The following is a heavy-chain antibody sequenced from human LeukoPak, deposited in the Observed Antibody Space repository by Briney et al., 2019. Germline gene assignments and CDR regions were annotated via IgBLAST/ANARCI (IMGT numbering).Heavy chain of an antibody. D-gene: IGHD2/OR15-2a*01. CDR1: RFDSSGYS. Sequence: GGSLRPSSAASRFDSSGYSMTWVRQAPGKGLEWVASMTSSSTYINSADPVKGRFTLSRDNAENSLYLQIHSLRVDDTAVYYCARVSVGQGGDHILFYMDVWGKGTTVTVSS. J-gene: IGHJ6*03. CDR2: MTSSSTYI. CDR3: ARVSVGQGGDHILFYMDV. V-gene: IGHV3-21*01.